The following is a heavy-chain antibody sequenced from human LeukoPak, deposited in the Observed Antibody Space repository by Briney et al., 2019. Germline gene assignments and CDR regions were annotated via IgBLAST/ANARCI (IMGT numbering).Heavy chain of an antibody. D-gene: IGHD6-13*01. CDR2: IRYDGSNK. CDR3: AKDRPKGKQQLVRTIDGDWFDP. V-gene: IGHV3-30*02. J-gene: IGHJ5*02. Sequence: PGGSLRLSCAASGFTFSSYGMHWVRQAPGKGLEWVAFIRYDGSNKYYADSVKGRFTISRDNSKNTLYLQMNSLRAEDTAVYYCAKDRPKGKQQLVRTIDGDWFDPWGQGTLVTVSS. CDR1: GFTFSSYG.